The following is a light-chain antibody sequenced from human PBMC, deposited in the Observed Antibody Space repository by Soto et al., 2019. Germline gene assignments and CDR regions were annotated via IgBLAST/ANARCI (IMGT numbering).Light chain of an antibody. CDR2: AAS. Sequence: DIQMAQSPSSLSASVGDRITITCRASQNIRDSLNWYQHKPGMDPQLMIFAASNLHSGVPSRFSVSGSGTDFTLTISSLQPEDFATYYCQQTFGMFPWTFGQGTKVEMK. CDR3: QQTFGMFPWT. CDR1: QNIRDS. J-gene: IGKJ1*01. V-gene: IGKV1-39*01.